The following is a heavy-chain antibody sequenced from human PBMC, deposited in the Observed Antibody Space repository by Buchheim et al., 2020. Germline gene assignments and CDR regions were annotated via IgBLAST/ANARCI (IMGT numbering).Heavy chain of an antibody. CDR3: VKDGAMDRGVDGRGMHFDY. V-gene: IGHV3-30*18. Sequence: QVQLVESGGGVVQPGKSLRLSCVASGFSFSDFAVHWVRQAPGKGLEGVAFISYDGTNKYYADSVKGRFTVSRDNSKNTLYLQMNSLRTDDTAVYYCVKDGAMDRGVDGRGMHFDYWGQGTL. CDR2: ISYDGTNK. D-gene: IGHD3-10*01. J-gene: IGHJ4*02. CDR1: GFSFSDFA.